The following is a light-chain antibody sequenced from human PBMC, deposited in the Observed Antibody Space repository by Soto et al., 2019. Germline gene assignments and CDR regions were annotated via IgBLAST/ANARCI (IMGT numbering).Light chain of an antibody. J-gene: IGKJ5*01. CDR3: QQSNSFPLT. CDR2: RAS. V-gene: IGKV1-12*01. CDR1: LHIYTY. Sequence: DLQMTQSPSSVSASVGDRVTITCRASLHIYTYLAWYQQKAGKAPKLLIYRASNLQSGVPSRFSGSGSGTDFTLTISSLQPEDFATYYCQQSNSFPLTFGQGTRLEIK.